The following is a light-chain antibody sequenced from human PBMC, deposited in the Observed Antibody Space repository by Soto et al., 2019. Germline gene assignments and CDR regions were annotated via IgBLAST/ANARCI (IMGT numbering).Light chain of an antibody. V-gene: IGKV3-20*01. CDR1: QSISSN. CDR3: QQYGSSLFT. Sequence: ERVMTQSPATLSVSPGERATLSCRASQSISSNLAWYQQKPGQAPRLLIYGASTRASGVPERFSGGGSGTDFTLTITRLEPEDFAVYYCQQYGSSLFTFGPGTKVDIK. J-gene: IGKJ3*01. CDR2: GAS.